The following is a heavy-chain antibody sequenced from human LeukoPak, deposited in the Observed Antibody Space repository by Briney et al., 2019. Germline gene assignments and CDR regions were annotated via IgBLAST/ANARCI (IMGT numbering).Heavy chain of an antibody. J-gene: IGHJ6*02. Sequence: GGSLRLSCAASGFTFSSYWMHWVRQAPGKGLEWVSGISWNSGSIGYADSVKGRFTISRDNAKNSLYLQMNSLRAEDTALYYCAKDMRGVDTALNYYYGMDVWGQGTTVTVSS. V-gene: IGHV3-9*01. CDR2: ISWNSGSI. CDR1: GFTFSSYW. CDR3: AKDMRGVDTALNYYYGMDV. D-gene: IGHD5-18*01.